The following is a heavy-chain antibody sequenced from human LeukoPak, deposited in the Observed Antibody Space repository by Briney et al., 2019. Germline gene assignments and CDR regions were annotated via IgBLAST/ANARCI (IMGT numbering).Heavy chain of an antibody. CDR2: ISAYNGNT. Sequence: ASVKVSCKASGYTFTSYGISWVRQAPGQGLEWMGWISAYNGNTNYAQKLQGRVTMTTDTSTSTAYMELRSLRSDDTAVYYCARDQRGYSYGPYYYYYYMDVWGKGTTVTISS. D-gene: IGHD5-18*01. J-gene: IGHJ6*03. V-gene: IGHV1-18*01. CDR3: ARDQRGYSYGPYYYYYYMDV. CDR1: GYTFTSYG.